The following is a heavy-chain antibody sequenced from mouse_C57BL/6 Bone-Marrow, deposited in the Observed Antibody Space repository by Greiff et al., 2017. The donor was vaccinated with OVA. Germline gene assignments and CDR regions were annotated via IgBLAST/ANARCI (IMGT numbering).Heavy chain of an antibody. CDR1: GFTFSSYA. J-gene: IGHJ2*01. CDR2: ISDGGSYT. D-gene: IGHD2-5*01. CDR3: ARYRGYSNYPYYFDY. Sequence: EVQLVESGGGLVKPGGSLKLSCAASGFTFSSYAMSWVRQTPEKRLEWVATISDGGSYTYYPDNVKGRFTISRDNAKNNLYLQMSHLKSEDTAMYYCARYRGYSNYPYYFDYWGQGTTLTVSS. V-gene: IGHV5-4*01.